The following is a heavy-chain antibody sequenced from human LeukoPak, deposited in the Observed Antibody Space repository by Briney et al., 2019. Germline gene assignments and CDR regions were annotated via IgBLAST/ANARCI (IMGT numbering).Heavy chain of an antibody. Sequence: PSETLSLTCTVSGGSISSGDYYWSWIRQPPGKGLEWIGYIYYSGSTYYNPSLKSRVTISVDTSKNQLSLKLSSVTAADTAVYYCARAPASYTVDYWGQGTLVTVSS. V-gene: IGHV4-30-4*08. CDR2: IYYSGST. CDR3: ARAPASYTVDY. CDR1: GGSISSGDYY. D-gene: IGHD2-2*02. J-gene: IGHJ4*02.